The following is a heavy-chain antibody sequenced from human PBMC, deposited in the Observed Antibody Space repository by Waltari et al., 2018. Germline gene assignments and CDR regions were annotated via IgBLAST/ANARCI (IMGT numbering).Heavy chain of an antibody. CDR1: GYTFTGYY. CDR3: ARGPWCSSTSCYGYYYYYMDV. D-gene: IGHD2-2*01. CDR2: SNPNSGGT. V-gene: IGHV1-2*02. J-gene: IGHJ6*03. Sequence: QVQLVQSGAEVKKPGASVKVSCKASGYTFTGYYMHWVRQAPGQGLEWMGWSNPNSGGTNYAKKVQGRVTMTRETSISTAYMELSRLRSDDTAVYYCARGPWCSSTSCYGYYYYYMDVWGKGTTVTISS.